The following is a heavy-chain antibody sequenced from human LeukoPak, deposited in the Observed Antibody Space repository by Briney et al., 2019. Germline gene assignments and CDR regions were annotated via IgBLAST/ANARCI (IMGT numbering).Heavy chain of an antibody. D-gene: IGHD3-16*01. CDR3: AKWGGSRQYYFDL. CDR1: GFTFSSYG. J-gene: IGHJ4*02. V-gene: IGHV3-33*06. Sequence: PWGSLRLSCAASGFTFSSYGMHWVRQAPGKGLEWGAVIWYDGSNKYYADSVKGRFAISRDSSKNTLYLQMNSLRAEDTAVYYCAKWGGSRQYYFDLWGQGTLVTVSS. CDR2: IWYDGSNK.